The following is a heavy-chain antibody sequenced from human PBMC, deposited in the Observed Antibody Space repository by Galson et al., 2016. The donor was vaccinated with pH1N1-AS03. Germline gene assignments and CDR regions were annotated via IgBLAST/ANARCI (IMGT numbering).Heavy chain of an antibody. V-gene: IGHV4-61*01. CDR2: IYYTGIT. CDR3: AGNGGLTGYHATGRERVYD. J-gene: IGHJ4*02. D-gene: IGHD3-9*01. CDR1: GDSVSGGTHY. Sequence: SETLSLTCTVSGDSVSGGTHYWNWIRQPPGKGLEWIGYIYYTGITNYNPSLESRLTISIDRSKNQISLTLGSVTAADTAMYYCAGNGGLTGYHATGRERVYDWGQGTLVIVSS.